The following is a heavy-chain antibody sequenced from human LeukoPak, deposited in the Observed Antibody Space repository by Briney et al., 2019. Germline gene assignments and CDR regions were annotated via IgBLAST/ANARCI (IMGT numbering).Heavy chain of an antibody. D-gene: IGHD3-16*01. V-gene: IGHV3-30*18. CDR3: AKDHGANSPYYYYGMDV. J-gene: IGHJ6*02. CDR1: GFGFSAYA. Sequence: GRSLNPSCAASGFGFSAYAMYWVRQTPGKGLEWVALLAFDGRIAHYADSVKDRFTISRDNSKNTLYLQMNSLRAADTAAYYCAKDHGANSPYYYYGMDVWGQGTAVTVSS. CDR2: LAFDGRIA.